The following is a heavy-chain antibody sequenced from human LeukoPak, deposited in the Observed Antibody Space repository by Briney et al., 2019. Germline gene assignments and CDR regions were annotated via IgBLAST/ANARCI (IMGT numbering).Heavy chain of an antibody. J-gene: IGHJ4*02. CDR2: ISDSGTRT. V-gene: IGHV3-23*01. Sequence: PGGSLRLSCAASGFSFSTHGMHWVRQAPGKGPECVSAISDSGTRTYYADSVKGRFTISRDNSKNTLYLQLNGLGAEDTAIYYCASRDPCSGGSCYALAYWGQGTLVTVSS. CDR3: ASRDPCSGGSCYALAY. D-gene: IGHD2-15*01. CDR1: GFSFSTHG.